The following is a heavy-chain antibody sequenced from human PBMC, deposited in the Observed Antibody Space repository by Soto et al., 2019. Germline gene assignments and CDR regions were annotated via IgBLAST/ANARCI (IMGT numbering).Heavy chain of an antibody. CDR3: VTDASILGRGYFDL. Sequence: EEQLLESGGGLIQPGGSLRLACAASGFTFSSYAMPWVRQAPGKGLEWVASISFSDGGKYYADSVKGRLTISRDNSKNTLCLQMNSLRVKDTAVYYGVTDASILGRGYFDLWGRGTLVTVS. CDR2: ISFSDGGK. J-gene: IGHJ2*01. CDR1: GFTFSSYA. V-gene: IGHV3-23*01. D-gene: IGHD3-9*01.